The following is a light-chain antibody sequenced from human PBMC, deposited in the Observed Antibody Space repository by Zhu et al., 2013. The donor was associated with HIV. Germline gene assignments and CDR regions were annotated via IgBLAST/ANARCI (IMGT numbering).Light chain of an antibody. V-gene: IGKV3-20*01. CDR2: DAS. Sequence: EIVLTQSPGTMSLSPGERATLSCRASQSVTSSHLAWYQQKPGQAPRLLIYDASNRATGIPARFSGSGSGTDFTLTISSLEPEDFAVYYCQQYGSSPYSFGQGTKLEIK. J-gene: IGKJ2*03. CDR1: QSVTSSH. CDR3: QQYGSSPYS.